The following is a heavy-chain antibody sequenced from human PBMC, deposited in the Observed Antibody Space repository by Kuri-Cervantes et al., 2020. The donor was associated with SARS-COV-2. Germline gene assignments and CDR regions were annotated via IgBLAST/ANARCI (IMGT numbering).Heavy chain of an antibody. CDR1: GGSISSSN. D-gene: IGHD5-18*01. J-gene: IGHJ4*02. V-gene: IGHV3-21*01. CDR3: AKVLGGYNHGRLFDL. CDR2: ISDTAFFI. Sequence: ETLSLTCAVSGGSISSSNWWSWVRQPPGKGLEWIASISDTAFFIYYADSVKGRFTISRDNARNSLSLQLNSLRVEDTALYYCAKVLGGYNHGRLFDLWGRGTLVTVSS.